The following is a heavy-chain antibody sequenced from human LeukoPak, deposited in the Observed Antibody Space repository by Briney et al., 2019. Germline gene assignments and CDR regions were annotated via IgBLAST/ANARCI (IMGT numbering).Heavy chain of an antibody. D-gene: IGHD1-14*01. V-gene: IGHV4-61*02. CDR1: GGSISSGSYY. CDR3: ARAVTLTYYYYYYMDV. Sequence: SQTLSLTCTVSGGSISSGSYYWSWIRQPAGKGLEWIGRIYTSGSTNYNPSLKSRITISVDKTKNQFSLKLSSVTAADTAVYYCARAVTLTYYYYYYMDVWGKGTTVTVSS. CDR2: IYTSGST. J-gene: IGHJ6*03.